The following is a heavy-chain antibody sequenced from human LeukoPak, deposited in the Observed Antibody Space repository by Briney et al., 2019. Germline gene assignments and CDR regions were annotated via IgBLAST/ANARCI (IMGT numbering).Heavy chain of an antibody. CDR2: IYYSGSA. CDR1: GGSISSGGYY. D-gene: IGHD3-10*01. V-gene: IGHV4-31*03. J-gene: IGHJ4*02. Sequence: PSETLSLTCTVSGGSISSGGYYCSWIRQHPGKGLEWIGYIYYSGSAYYNPSLKSRVTISVDTSENQFSLKLSSVTAADTAVYYCARVNYGSATKEDYWGQGTLVTVSS. CDR3: ARVNYGSATKEDY.